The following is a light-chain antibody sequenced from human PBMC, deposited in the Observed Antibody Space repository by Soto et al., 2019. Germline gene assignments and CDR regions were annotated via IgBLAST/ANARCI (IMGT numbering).Light chain of an antibody. J-gene: IGKJ1*01. Sequence: EVVMTQSPATLSVSTGERATLSCRASQSVTTNMAWYQQKPGQAPRLLIYGASTRATGIPARFSGSGSGTDFTLTISRLEPEDFAVYYCQQYGDSPRTFGQGTKVDIK. CDR3: QQYGDSPRT. CDR2: GAS. CDR1: QSVTTN. V-gene: IGKV3-15*01.